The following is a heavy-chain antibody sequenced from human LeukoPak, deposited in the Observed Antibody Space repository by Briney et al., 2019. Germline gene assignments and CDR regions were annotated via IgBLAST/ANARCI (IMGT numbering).Heavy chain of an antibody. V-gene: IGHV3-7*01. Sequence: GGSLRLSCAASGFSFSIYWMSWIRQTPGKGLEYVANIESNGGDKYYVDSVKGRFTISRDNAKNSLYLQMNSLRAEDTAVYYCTTARPIMITFGGVIAVDYWGQGTLVTVSS. J-gene: IGHJ4*02. CDR3: TTARPIMITFGGVIAVDY. CDR2: IESNGGDK. D-gene: IGHD3-16*02. CDR1: GFSFSIYW.